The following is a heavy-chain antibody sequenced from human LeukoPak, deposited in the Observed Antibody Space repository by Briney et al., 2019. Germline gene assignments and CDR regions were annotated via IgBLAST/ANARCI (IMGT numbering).Heavy chain of an antibody. V-gene: IGHV4-39*01. J-gene: IGHJ3*01. Sequence: SETLSLTCTVSGGSIISSDYHWGWVRQPPGKGLEWIGTISYSGNTDYNPSLRSRVAVSVDTSNNQFSLRLSSVTAADAAVYHCARHCCTGPSKRVFDFWGQGTMVTVSS. CDR1: GGSIISSDYH. D-gene: IGHD2-8*02. CDR2: ISYSGNT. CDR3: ARHCCTGPSKRVFDF.